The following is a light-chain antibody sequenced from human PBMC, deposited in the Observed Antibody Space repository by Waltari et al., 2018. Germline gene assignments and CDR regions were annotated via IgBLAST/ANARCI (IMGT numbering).Light chain of an antibody. CDR1: QSAGRS. Sequence: EIVLTQSPGTLSLSPGERATLSCWASQSAGRSLAWYQQKRGQAPRLLIYGASTRATGIPDRFSGSGSGTDFSLTISRLEPEDFAVYYCQHYVRLPVTFGQGTKVEI. J-gene: IGKJ1*01. CDR2: GAS. V-gene: IGKV3-20*01. CDR3: QHYVRLPVT.